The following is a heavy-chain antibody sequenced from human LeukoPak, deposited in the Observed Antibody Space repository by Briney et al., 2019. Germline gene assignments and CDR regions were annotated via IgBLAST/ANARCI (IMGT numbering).Heavy chain of an antibody. V-gene: IGHV3-30*18. D-gene: IGHD3-3*01. CDR3: AKSRGVVLRFLEWLSSYPPDY. J-gene: IGHJ4*02. Sequence: GRSLRLSCAASGFTFSSYGMHWVRQAPGKGLEWVAVISYDGSNKYYADSVKGRFTISRDNSKNTLYLQMNSLRAEDTAVYYCAKSRGVVLRFLEWLSSYPPDYWGQGTLVTVSS. CDR1: GFTFSSYG. CDR2: ISYDGSNK.